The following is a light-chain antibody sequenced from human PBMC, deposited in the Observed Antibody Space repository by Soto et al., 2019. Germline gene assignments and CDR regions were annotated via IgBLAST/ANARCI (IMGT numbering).Light chain of an antibody. CDR1: QSVSSY. Sequence: EIVLKHNPATLPLAPWESTTLSSSASQSVSSYLAWYQQKPGQAPRLLIYDASNRATGIPARFSGSWSGTDFTLTISGLQSEDFAVYYCQQYNNWPPWTFGQGTKVDIK. V-gene: IGKV3-11*01. CDR3: QQYNNWPPWT. J-gene: IGKJ1*01. CDR2: DAS.